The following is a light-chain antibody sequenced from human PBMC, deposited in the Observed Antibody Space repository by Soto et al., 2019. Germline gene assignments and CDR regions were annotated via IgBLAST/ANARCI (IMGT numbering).Light chain of an antibody. Sequence: EIVLTQSPGTLSLSPGERATLSCRASQSVSSSYLAWYQQGPGQAPRLLIYGASTRATGIPDRFSSSGSGTDFTLTISRLEPEDLAVYYCQQYGSSPWTFGQGTKVEI. J-gene: IGKJ1*01. V-gene: IGKV3-20*01. CDR1: QSVSSSY. CDR2: GAS. CDR3: QQYGSSPWT.